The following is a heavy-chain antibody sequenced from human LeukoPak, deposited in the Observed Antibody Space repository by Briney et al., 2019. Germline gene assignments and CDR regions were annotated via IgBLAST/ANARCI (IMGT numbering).Heavy chain of an antibody. Sequence: GASVKVSCKASGYTFTSYGISWVRQAPGQGLEWMGWISAYNGNTNYAQKLQGRVTMTTDTSTSTAYMELRSLRSDDTAVYYCARSRYYDSSGTSDYWGQGTLVTVSS. CDR2: ISAYNGNT. CDR1: GYTFTSYG. D-gene: IGHD3-22*01. J-gene: IGHJ4*02. V-gene: IGHV1-18*01. CDR3: ARSRYYDSSGTSDY.